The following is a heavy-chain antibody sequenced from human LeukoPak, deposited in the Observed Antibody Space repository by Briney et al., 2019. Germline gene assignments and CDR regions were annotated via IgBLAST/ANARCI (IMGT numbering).Heavy chain of an antibody. V-gene: IGHV4-39*01. CDR2: IYYSGST. CDR3: ARLGWELLFHGYYFDR. CDR1: GGSISSSSYY. D-gene: IGHD1-26*01. J-gene: IGHJ4*02. Sequence: SETLSLTCTVSGGSISSSSYYWGWIRQPPGKGLEWIGSIYYSGSTYYNPSLKSRVTISVDTSKNQFSLKLSSVTAADTAVYYCARLGWELLFHGYYFDRWGQGTLVTVSS.